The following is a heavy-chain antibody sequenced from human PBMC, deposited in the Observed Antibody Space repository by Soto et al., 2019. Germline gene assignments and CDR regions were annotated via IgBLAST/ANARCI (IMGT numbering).Heavy chain of an antibody. V-gene: IGHV3-23*01. Sequence: PGGSLRLSCAASGFTFSSYAMSWVRQAPGKGLEWVSLVTTDGGATYYADSVKGRFTISRDNSKNTLYLQMNSLRAEDTAVYYCAKKAPPGTSYFDSWGRGTRVPVSS. J-gene: IGHJ4*02. CDR3: AKKAPPGTSYFDS. D-gene: IGHD6-13*01. CDR2: VTTDGGAT. CDR1: GFTFSSYA.